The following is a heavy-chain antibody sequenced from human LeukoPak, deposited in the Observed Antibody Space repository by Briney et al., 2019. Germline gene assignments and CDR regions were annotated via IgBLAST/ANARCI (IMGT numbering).Heavy chain of an antibody. CDR3: ARLINLIPYCGGDCYGGHNWFDP. V-gene: IGHV1-2*02. Sequence: ASVKLSCKASGYTFTGYYMHWVRQAPGQGLEWMGWINPNSGGTNYAKKFQRRGTMTTDTSISTAYMEMSRLRSDATAVYYCARLINLIPYCGGDCYGGHNWFDPWGQGTLVTVSS. CDR2: INPNSGGT. D-gene: IGHD2-21*02. J-gene: IGHJ5*02. CDR1: GYTFTGYY.